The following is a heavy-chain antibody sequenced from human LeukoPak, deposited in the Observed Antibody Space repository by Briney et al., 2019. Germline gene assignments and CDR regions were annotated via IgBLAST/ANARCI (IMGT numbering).Heavy chain of an antibody. CDR1: GDSASSNSAA. CDR3: ARDSTNYGGNSHFDY. J-gene: IGHJ4*02. D-gene: IGHD4-23*01. CDR2: TYYRSKWYN. Sequence: SQTLSLTCAISGDSASSNSAAWNWITQSPSRGLEWLGRTYYRSKWYNDYAVSVKSRITINPDTSKNQFSLQLNSVTPEDTAVYYCARDSTNYGGNSHFDYWGQGTLVTVSS. V-gene: IGHV6-1*01.